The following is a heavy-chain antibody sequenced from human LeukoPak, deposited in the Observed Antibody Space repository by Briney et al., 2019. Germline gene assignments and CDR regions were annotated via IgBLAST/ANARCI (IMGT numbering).Heavy chain of an antibody. V-gene: IGHV4-31*03. D-gene: IGHD5-12*01. CDR3: ARVGYTHDKVDFDY. Sequence: PSETLSLTCTVSGDSISSGGYYWSWIRQHPGKGLEWIGYIYYSGSTYYNPSLKSRVTISVDTSKNQFSLKLSSVTVADTAVYYCARVGYTHDKVDFDYWGQGTLVTVSS. CDR2: IYYSGST. CDR1: GDSISSGGYY. J-gene: IGHJ4*02.